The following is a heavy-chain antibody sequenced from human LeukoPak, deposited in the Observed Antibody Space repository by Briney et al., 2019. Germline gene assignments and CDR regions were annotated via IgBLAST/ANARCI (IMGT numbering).Heavy chain of an antibody. CDR1: GFTFSSYE. V-gene: IGHV3-7*01. CDR2: IKQDGTEK. D-gene: IGHD3-10*01. CDR3: ARDVFPFGTPFDY. J-gene: IGHJ4*02. Sequence: GGSLRLSCAASGFTFSSYEMNWVRQAPGKGLEWVANIKQDGTEKFYVDSVKGRFTISRDNVKNSLYLQMNSLRVEDTAIYYCARDVFPFGTPFDYWGQGALVTVSS.